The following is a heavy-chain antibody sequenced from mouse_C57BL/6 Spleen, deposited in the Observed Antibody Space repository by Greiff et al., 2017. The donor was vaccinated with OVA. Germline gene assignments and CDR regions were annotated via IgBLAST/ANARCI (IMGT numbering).Heavy chain of an antibody. Sequence: VKLMESGPGLVAPSQSLSITCTVSGFSLTSYGVSWVRPPPGKGLEWLGVIWGDGGTNYHSALISRLSISKDNSKSQVYLKLTRLQTDDTATYYWAKPGTPYWGQGTSVTVSS. J-gene: IGHJ4*01. CDR3: AKPGTPY. D-gene: IGHD3-3*01. CDR1: GFSLTSYG. CDR2: IWGDGGT. V-gene: IGHV2-3*01.